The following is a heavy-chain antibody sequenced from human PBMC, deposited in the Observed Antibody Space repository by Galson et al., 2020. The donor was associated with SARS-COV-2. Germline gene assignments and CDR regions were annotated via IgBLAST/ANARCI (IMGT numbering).Heavy chain of an antibody. V-gene: IGHV1-69*10. J-gene: IGHJ6*03. CDR1: GGTFSSYA. CDR3: ARDVGDYSSSLNDYYYYMDV. D-gene: IGHD6-6*01. CDR2: IIPILGIA. Sequence: SVKVSCKASGGTFSSYAISWVRQAPGQGLEWMGGIIPILGIANYAQKFQGRVTITADKSTSTAYMELSSLRSEDTAVYYCARDVGDYSSSLNDYYYYMDVWGKGTTVTVSS.